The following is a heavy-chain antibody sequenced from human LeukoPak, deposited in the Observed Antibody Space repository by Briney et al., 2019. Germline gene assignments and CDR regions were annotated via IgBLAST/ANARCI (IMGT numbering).Heavy chain of an antibody. CDR3: ARARSRIRPVLYGMDV. J-gene: IGHJ6*02. D-gene: IGHD3-10*01. CDR2: INSDGSST. CDR1: GFTFSSYW. Sequence: GGSLRLSCAASGFTFSSYWMHWVRQAPGKGLVWVSRINSDGSSTSYADSVKGRFTISRDNAKNTLYLQMNSLRAEDTAVYYCARARSRIRPVLYGMDVWGQGTTVTVSS. V-gene: IGHV3-74*01.